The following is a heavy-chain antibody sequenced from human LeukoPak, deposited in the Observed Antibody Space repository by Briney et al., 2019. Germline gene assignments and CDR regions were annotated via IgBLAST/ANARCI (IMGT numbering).Heavy chain of an antibody. Sequence: PSETLSLTCTVSTASMSNYYWGWIRQPAGKGLEWIGHIYTSGSTKYSPSLKSRVTMSIDTSKNQFSLTLSSVTAADTAVYYCAREVDYYDSSAYYYWGQGTLVTVSS. V-gene: IGHV4-4*07. CDR2: IYTSGST. CDR1: TASMSNYY. CDR3: AREVDYYDSSAYYY. D-gene: IGHD3-22*01. J-gene: IGHJ4*02.